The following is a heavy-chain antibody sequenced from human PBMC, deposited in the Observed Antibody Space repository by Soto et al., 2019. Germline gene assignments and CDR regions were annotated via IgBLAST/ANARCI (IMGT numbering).Heavy chain of an antibody. CDR1: GGSISSSSYY. D-gene: IGHD3-9*01. CDR3: ARLRADYDILTGYYLGFDY. V-gene: IGHV4-39*01. CDR2: IYYSGST. Sequence: QLQLQESGPGLVKPSETLSLTCTVSGGSISSSSYYWGWIRQPPGKGLEWLGSIYYSGSTYYNPSLKSRVTIPVDTYNNRCSLMLSSVTAADSAVYYCARLRADYDILTGYYLGFDYWGQGTLVTVSS. J-gene: IGHJ4*02.